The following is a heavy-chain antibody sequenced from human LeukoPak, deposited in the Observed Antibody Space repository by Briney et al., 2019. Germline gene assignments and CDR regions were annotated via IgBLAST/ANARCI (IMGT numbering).Heavy chain of an antibody. Sequence: PGGSLRLSCAASGFTFSSYAMSWVRQAPGKGLEWVAVISFDGNKKYYADSVKDRFTFSRDNSWNTLYLQMNSLKPEDTATYYCARDFDGYGTVFDSWGQGALVTVSS. CDR1: GFTFSSYA. D-gene: IGHD1-1*01. J-gene: IGHJ4*02. CDR2: ISFDGNKK. CDR3: ARDFDGYGTVFDS. V-gene: IGHV3-30*04.